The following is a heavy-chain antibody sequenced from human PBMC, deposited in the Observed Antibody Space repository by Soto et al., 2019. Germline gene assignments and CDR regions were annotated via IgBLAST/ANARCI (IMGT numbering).Heavy chain of an antibody. V-gene: IGHV4-39*01. CDR1: GGSISSSSYY. CDR2: IYYSGST. CDR3: ARPLVPAAIMHNWFDP. J-gene: IGHJ5*02. Sequence: QLQLQESGPGLVKPSETLSLTCTVSGGSISSSSYYWGWIRQAPGKGLEWIGSIYYSGSTYYNPSLKSRVTISVDTSKTQFSLKLSSVTAADTAVYYCARPLVPAAIMHNWFDPWGQGTLVTVSS. D-gene: IGHD2-2*01.